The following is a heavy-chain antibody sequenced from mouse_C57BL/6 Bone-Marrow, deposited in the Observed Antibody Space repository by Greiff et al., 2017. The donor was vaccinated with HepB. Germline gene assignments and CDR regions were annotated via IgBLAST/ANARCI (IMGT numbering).Heavy chain of an antibody. Sequence: VQVVESGAELVRPGASVKLSCKASGYTFTDYYINWVKQRPGQGLEWIARIYPGSGNTYYNEKFKGKATLTAEKSSSTAYMQLSSLTSEDSAVYFCARSGLGAMDYWGQGTSVTVSS. V-gene: IGHV1-76*01. CDR1: GYTFTDYY. CDR3: ARSGLGAMDY. J-gene: IGHJ4*01. CDR2: IYPGSGNT. D-gene: IGHD3-1*01.